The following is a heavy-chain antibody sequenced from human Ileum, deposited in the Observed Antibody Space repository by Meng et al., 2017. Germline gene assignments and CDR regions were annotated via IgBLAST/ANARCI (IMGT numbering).Heavy chain of an antibody. D-gene: IGHD2-2*01. Sequence: QLQLQESGPGLVKPTEPLSLTCIVSAGSVTSSSYDWGWIRQPPGKGLEWIGGITYTGNSYTTPSLKTRLTTSLDTSKNQFSLRLNSLTAADTAVYYCAGQPTSSGAGYSWFDPWGQGILVTVSS. CDR3: AGQPTSSGAGYSWFDP. V-gene: IGHV4-39*01. CDR2: ITYTGNS. CDR1: AGSVTSSSYD. J-gene: IGHJ5*02.